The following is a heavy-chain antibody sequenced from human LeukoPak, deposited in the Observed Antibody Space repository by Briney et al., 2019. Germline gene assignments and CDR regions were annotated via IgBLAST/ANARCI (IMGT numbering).Heavy chain of an antibody. V-gene: IGHV4-34*01. CDR3: ARGSDYGDYRLDY. CDR1: GGSFSGYY. D-gene: IGHD4-17*01. Sequence: SETLSLTCAVYGGSFSGYYWSWIRQPPGKGLEWIGEINHSGSTNYNPSLKSRVTISVDTSKNQFSLKLSPVTAADTAVYYCARGSDYGDYRLDYWGQGTLVTVSS. CDR2: INHSGST. J-gene: IGHJ4*02.